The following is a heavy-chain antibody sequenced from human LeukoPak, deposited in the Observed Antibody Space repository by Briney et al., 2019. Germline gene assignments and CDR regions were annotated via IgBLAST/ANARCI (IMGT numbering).Heavy chain of an antibody. CDR2: ISAYNGNT. Sequence: ASVKVSCKASGYTFTSYGISWVRQATGQELEWMGWISAYNGNTNYAQKLQGRVTMTTDTSTSTAYRELRSLRSDDTAVYYCARDRDVLRYFDWLCTDCNPRLDPWGQGTLVTVSS. V-gene: IGHV1-18*04. J-gene: IGHJ5*02. D-gene: IGHD3-9*01. CDR1: GYTFTSYG. CDR3: ARDRDVLRYFDWLCTDCNPRLDP.